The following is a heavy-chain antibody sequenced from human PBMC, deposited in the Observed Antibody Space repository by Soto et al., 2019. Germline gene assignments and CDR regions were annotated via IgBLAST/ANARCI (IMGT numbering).Heavy chain of an antibody. Sequence: QVQLVQSGAEVKKPESSVKVSCKAPGGTFSTYAISWVRQAPGQGLEWMGGIIPMFGTANYAQRFQDRVTITADESTNTVYMELGSLRSEDTAVYFCASGIQLWLRRIHNGYSGWGQGTLVTVSS. CDR2: IIPMFGTA. D-gene: IGHD5-18*01. CDR3: ASGIQLWLRRIHNGYSG. CDR1: GGTFSTYA. J-gene: IGHJ4*02. V-gene: IGHV1-69*12.